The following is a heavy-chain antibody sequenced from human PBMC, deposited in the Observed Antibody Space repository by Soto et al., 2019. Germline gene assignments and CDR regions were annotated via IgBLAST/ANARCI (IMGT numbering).Heavy chain of an antibody. J-gene: IGHJ5*02. D-gene: IGHD3-10*01. V-gene: IGHV1-69*02. CDR2: IIPIAAIA. CDR1: GGTFSRYT. Sequence: QVQLVQSGAEVKKPGSSVKVSCKASGGTFSRYTINWVRQAPGQGLEWMGRIIPIAAIANYTQKFQGRVAITVDKSSPTASLDRSSLRSDDTAVHYCARGSTLVRGAPTWFDPWGQGTLVTVSS. CDR3: ARGSTLVRGAPTWFDP.